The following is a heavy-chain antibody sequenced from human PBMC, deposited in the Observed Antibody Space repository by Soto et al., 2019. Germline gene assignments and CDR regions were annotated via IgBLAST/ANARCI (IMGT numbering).Heavy chain of an antibody. Sequence: PSETLSLTCAVYGGSFSGYYWSWIRQPPGKGPEWIGEINHSGSTNYNPSLKSRVTISVDTSKNQFSLKLSSVTAADTAVYYCARPRYCSSTSCWNWFDPWGQGTLVTVSS. CDR2: INHSGST. CDR1: GGSFSGYY. CDR3: ARPRYCSSTSCWNWFDP. D-gene: IGHD2-2*01. V-gene: IGHV4-34*01. J-gene: IGHJ5*02.